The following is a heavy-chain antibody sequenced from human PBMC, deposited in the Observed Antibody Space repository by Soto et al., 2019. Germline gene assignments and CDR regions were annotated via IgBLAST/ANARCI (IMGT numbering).Heavy chain of an antibody. J-gene: IGHJ4*02. CDR3: ESEAIYCSGGSCCSPFGY. CDR2: TIPTFGTT. Sequence: QVQLVQSGAEVKKPGSSVKVSCKASGATFSSYAISWVRQAPGQGLEWMGGTIPTFGTTNYAQKFQGRVTITGDDYTSTAYMELSSQRCEDRAVYYCESEAIYCSGGSCCSPFGYWGQGTLVTVSS. CDR1: GATFSSYA. D-gene: IGHD2-15*01. V-gene: IGHV1-69*01.